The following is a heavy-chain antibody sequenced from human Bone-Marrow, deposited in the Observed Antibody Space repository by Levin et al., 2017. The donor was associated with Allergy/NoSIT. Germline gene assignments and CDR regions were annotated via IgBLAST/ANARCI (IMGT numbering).Heavy chain of an antibody. CDR1: GFTFSSYG. CDR3: AKGKAVAVQNHYYGMDV. D-gene: IGHD6-19*01. CDR2: ISYDGSNK. J-gene: IGHJ6*02. Sequence: PGGSLRLSCAASGFTFSSYGMHWVRQAPGKGLEWVAVISYDGSNKYYADSVKGRFTISRDNSKNTLYLQMNSLRAEDTAVYYCAKGKAVAVQNHYYGMDVWGQGTTVTVSS. V-gene: IGHV3-30*18.